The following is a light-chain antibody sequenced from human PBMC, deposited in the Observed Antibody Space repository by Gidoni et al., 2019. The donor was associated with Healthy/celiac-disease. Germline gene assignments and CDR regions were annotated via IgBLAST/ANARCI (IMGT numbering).Light chain of an antibody. CDR1: QSVSSN. Sequence: EIVMPQSPATLSVSPGERATLSCRASQSVSSNLAWYQQKPGQAPRLLIYGASTRATGIPARFSGSGSGTEFTLTISSLQSEDFAVYYCQQYKNWPPRTFGQGTKVEIK. V-gene: IGKV3-15*01. CDR3: QQYKNWPPRT. CDR2: GAS. J-gene: IGKJ1*01.